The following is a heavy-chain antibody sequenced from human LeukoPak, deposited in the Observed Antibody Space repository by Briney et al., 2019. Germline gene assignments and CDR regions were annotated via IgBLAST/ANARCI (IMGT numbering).Heavy chain of an antibody. D-gene: IGHD2-2*01. CDR3: ARVMDCSSTSCAPYYMDV. J-gene: IGHJ6*03. Sequence: PGGSLRLSCAASGFTFSSYSMNWVRQAPGKGLEWVSYISSSSSTIYYADSVKGRFTISRDNAKNSLYLQMNSLRAEDTAVYYCARVMDCSSTSCAPYYMDVWGKGTTVTVSS. V-gene: IGHV3-48*01. CDR2: ISSSSSTI. CDR1: GFTFSSYS.